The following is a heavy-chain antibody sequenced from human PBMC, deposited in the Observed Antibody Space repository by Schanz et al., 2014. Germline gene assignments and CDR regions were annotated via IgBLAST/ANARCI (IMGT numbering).Heavy chain of an antibody. Sequence: DVQMLESGGGLVQPGGSLRLSCVASGFTFRRYGMSWVRQAPGKGLEWVSVIAGDGGGPNYVDSVKGRFTISRDNSDNTLYLQMNNLRAEDTAVYYCARGWGYDALTGYVFWGQGTLVTVSS. CDR3: ARGWGYDALTGYVF. J-gene: IGHJ4*02. D-gene: IGHD3-9*01. CDR2: IAGDGGGP. CDR1: GFTFRRYG. V-gene: IGHV3-23*01.